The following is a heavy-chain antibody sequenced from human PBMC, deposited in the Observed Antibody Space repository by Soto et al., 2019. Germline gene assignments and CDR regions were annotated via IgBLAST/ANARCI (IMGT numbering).Heavy chain of an antibody. J-gene: IGHJ4*02. CDR3: ARDLYYDFWSGYPQSYYFDY. CDR1: GFTFSSYG. D-gene: IGHD3-3*01. CDR2: IWYDGSNK. V-gene: IGHV3-33*01. Sequence: QVQLVESGGGVVQPGRSLRLSCAASGFTFSSYGMHWVRQAPGKGLEWVAVIWYDGSNKYYADSVKGRFTISRDNSKNTLYLQMNSLRAEDTAVYYCARDLYYDFWSGYPQSYYFDYWGQGTLVTVSS.